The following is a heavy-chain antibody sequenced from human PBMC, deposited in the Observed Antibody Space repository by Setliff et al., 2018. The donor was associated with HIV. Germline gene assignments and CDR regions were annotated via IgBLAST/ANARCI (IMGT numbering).Heavy chain of an antibody. V-gene: IGHV4-4*07. Sequence: SETLSLTCTVSGGSLSDTHWWTWIRQPAGRGPQWIGRIFVAGGTKYNPSLKTRVTISLNASKNQFSLTLIAVTAADTAVYYCARDAGTSIEESGDAYTWIDSWGQGTLVTVSS. D-gene: IGHD2-21*02. CDR2: IFVAGGT. J-gene: IGHJ5*01. CDR3: ARDAGTSIEESGDAYTWIDS. CDR1: GGSLSDTHW.